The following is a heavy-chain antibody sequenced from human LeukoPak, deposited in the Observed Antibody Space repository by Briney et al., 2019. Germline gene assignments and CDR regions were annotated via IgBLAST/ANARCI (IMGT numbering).Heavy chain of an antibody. CDR3: ARVVGRTTYQLLTYYFDY. Sequence: SETLSLTCTVSGGSISSYYWSWIRQPPGKGLEWIGYIYYSGNTYYNPSLKSRVTISIDTSKNQFSLKLSSVTAADTAVYYCARVVGRTTYQLLTYYFDYWGQGTLVTVSS. J-gene: IGHJ4*02. CDR2: IYYSGNT. CDR1: GGSISSYY. D-gene: IGHD2-2*01. V-gene: IGHV4-30-4*08.